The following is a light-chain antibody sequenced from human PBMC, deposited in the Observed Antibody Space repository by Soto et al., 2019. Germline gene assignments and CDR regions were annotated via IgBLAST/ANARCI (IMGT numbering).Light chain of an antibody. V-gene: IGLV2-14*01. Sequence: QSVLTQPASVSGSPGQSITLSCTGTSSDVGGYNYVSWYQQHPGKAPKLMIYAVTDRPSGVSSRFSGSKSANTASLTISGLQAEDEADYYCSSYTSSSTLFGTGTKLTVL. J-gene: IGLJ1*01. CDR2: AVT. CDR1: SSDVGGYNY. CDR3: SSYTSSSTL.